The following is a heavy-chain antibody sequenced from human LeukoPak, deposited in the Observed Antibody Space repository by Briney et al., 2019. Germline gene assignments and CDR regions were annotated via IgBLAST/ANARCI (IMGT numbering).Heavy chain of an antibody. CDR3: ARGPYSGMDV. CDR2: INTNTGNP. J-gene: IGHJ6*02. CDR1: GCTFTSNA. Sequence: ASVKVSCKASGCTFTSNAMNWVRQAPGQGLEWMGWINTNTGNPAYAQGFTGRFVFSLDTSVSTAYLQISTLRAEDTAVYYCARGPYSGMDVWGQGTTVTVSS. D-gene: IGHD4-11*01. V-gene: IGHV7-4-1*02.